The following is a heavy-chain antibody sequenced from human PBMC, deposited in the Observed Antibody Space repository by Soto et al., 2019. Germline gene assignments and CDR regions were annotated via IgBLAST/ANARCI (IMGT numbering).Heavy chain of an antibody. Sequence: QVQLVQSGAEVKKPGASVKVSCKASGYTFTSYTMHWVRQAPGQRLEWMGWINAGNGNTKYSQKFQGRVTITRDTSASTAYMELSSLRSEDSAVYYCARGPGGPDGPGDYWGQGTLVTVSS. CDR1: GYTFTSYT. V-gene: IGHV1-3*01. D-gene: IGHD2-15*01. CDR3: ARGPGGPDGPGDY. J-gene: IGHJ4*02. CDR2: INAGNGNT.